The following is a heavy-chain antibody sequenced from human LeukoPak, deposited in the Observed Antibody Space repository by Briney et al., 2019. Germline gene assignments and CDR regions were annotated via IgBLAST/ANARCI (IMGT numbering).Heavy chain of an antibody. CDR3: ARYSVDYYDSSGYYSHIDY. CDR2: IYYSGST. Sequence: SESLSLTCTVSGGSVSSGSYYWSWIRQPPGKGLEWIGYIYYSGSTNYNPSLKSRVTISVDTSKNQFSLKLSSVTAADTAVYYCARYSVDYYDSSGYYSHIDYWGQGTLVTVSS. V-gene: IGHV4-61*01. D-gene: IGHD3-22*01. J-gene: IGHJ4*02. CDR1: GGSVSSGSYY.